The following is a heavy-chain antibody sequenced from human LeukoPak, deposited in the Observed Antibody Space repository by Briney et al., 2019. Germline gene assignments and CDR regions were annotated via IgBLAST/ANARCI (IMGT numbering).Heavy chain of an antibody. V-gene: IGHV3-48*03. J-gene: IGHJ4*02. CDR1: GFTFSSYE. D-gene: IGHD3-16*01. CDR2: ISSSGSTI. CDR3: TTGGLHSGGIDY. Sequence: QPGGSLRLSCAASGFTFSSYEMNWVRQAPGKGLEWVSYISSSGSTIYYADSVKGRFTISRDNAKNSLYLQMNSLKTEDTAVYYCTTGGLHSGGIDYWGQGTLVTVSS.